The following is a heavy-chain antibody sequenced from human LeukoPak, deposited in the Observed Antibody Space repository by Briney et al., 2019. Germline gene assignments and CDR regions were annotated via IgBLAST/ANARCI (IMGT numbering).Heavy chain of an antibody. V-gene: IGHV3-30*04. CDR3: ARTAMALLNFDY. J-gene: IGHJ4*02. CDR2: ISYDGSNK. CDR1: GLTFSSYA. D-gene: IGHD5-18*01. Sequence: GRSLRLSCAASGLTFSSYAMHWVRQAPGKGLEWVAVISYDGSNKYYADSVKGRFTISRDNSKNTLYLQMNSLRAEDTAVYYCARTAMALLNFDYWGQGTLVTVSS.